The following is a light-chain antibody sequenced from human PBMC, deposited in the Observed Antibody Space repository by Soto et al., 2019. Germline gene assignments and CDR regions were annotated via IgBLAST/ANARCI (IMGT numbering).Light chain of an antibody. CDR1: QSIASY. J-gene: IGKJ1*01. V-gene: IGKV1-39*01. CDR2: AAS. Sequence: DIQITQSPSSLSSSVLERFTITCRASQSIASYLNWYQQKPGKAPNLLIYAASSLQSGVPSRFSGSGSGTDFTLTISSLQPEDFATYYCQQSYNTPRTFGRGTKVDIK. CDR3: QQSYNTPRT.